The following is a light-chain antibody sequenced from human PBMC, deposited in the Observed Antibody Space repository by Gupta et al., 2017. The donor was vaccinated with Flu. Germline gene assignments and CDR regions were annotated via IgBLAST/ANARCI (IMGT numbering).Light chain of an antibody. V-gene: IGKV1-39*01. CDR3: KQTYSSPWT. CDR1: QSISTN. J-gene: IGKJ1*01. CDR2: TSS. Sequence: VGDSVTISCRASQSISTNLCWYQQKPGKAPKLLISTSSNLQSGVPSRFSGSGSGADFTLSIRSLQPEDLATYYCKQTYSSPWTFGQGTKVEL.